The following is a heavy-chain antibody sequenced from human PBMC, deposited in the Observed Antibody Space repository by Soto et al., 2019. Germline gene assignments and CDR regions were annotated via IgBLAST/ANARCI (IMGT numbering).Heavy chain of an antibody. V-gene: IGHV1-69*01. D-gene: IGHD3-22*01. J-gene: IGHJ2*01. CDR3: ARNDFGSSGYYYGYFDL. CDR1: GGTFSSYA. CDR2: IIPIFGTA. Sequence: QVQLVQSGAEVKKPGSSVKVSCNASGGTFSSYAISWVRQAPGQGLEWMGGIIPIFGTANYAQKFQGRVTITADESTSTAYMELSSLTSEDTGVYYCARNDFGSSGYYYGYFDLWGRGTLVNVSS.